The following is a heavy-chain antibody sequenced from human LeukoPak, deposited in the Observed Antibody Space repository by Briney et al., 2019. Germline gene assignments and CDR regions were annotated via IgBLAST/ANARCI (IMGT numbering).Heavy chain of an antibody. V-gene: IGHV1-69*13. Sequence: SVKVSCKASGGTFSSYAISWVRQAPGQGLEWMGGIIPIFGTANYAQKFQGRVTITADEPTSPASMELSSLRSEDTAVYYCARHGATGYFDYWAQGPLVTVSS. CDR3: ARHGATGYFDY. CDR2: IIPIFGTA. CDR1: GGTFSSYA. D-gene: IGHD1-1*01. J-gene: IGHJ4*02.